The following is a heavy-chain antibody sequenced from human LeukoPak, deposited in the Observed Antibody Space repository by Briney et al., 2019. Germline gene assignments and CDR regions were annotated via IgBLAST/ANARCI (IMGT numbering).Heavy chain of an antibody. CDR1: GGSISSYC. D-gene: IGHD1-26*01. V-gene: IGHV4-59*01. CDR3: ARRSGSSYDAFDI. Sequence: SSETLSLTCTVSGGSISSYCWSWIRQPPGKGLEWIGYIYYSGSTNYNPSLKSRVTISVDTSKNQFSLKLSSVTAADTAVYYCARRSGSSYDAFDIWGQGTMVTVSS. CDR2: IYYSGST. J-gene: IGHJ3*02.